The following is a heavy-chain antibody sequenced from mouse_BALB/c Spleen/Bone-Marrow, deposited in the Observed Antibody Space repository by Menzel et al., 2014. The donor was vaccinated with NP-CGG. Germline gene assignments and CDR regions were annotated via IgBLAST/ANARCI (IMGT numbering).Heavy chain of an antibody. Sequence: AQLQQSGAELVKPGASVKLSCTASDFNIKDAYMHWVKQRPEQGLEWIGRIDPANVNTKYDTKFQGKATITADTSSNTAYLLLSSLTSEDTAVYYCAVYYYGRSSFAYWGQGTLVTVSA. D-gene: IGHD1-1*01. CDR1: DFNIKDAY. J-gene: IGHJ3*01. CDR2: IDPANVNT. V-gene: IGHV14-3*02. CDR3: AVYYYGRSSFAY.